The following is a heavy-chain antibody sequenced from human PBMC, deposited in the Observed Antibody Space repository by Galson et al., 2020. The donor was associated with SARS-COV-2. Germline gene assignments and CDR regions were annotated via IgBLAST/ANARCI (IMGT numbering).Heavy chain of an antibody. J-gene: IGHJ6*02. CDR1: GSSFSTYG. V-gene: IGHV3-23*01. CDR2: ISAAGTTTNYGTTT. Sequence: GGSLRLSCVASGSSFSTYGMNWVRQAPGKGLEWVSSISAAGTTTNYGTTTNYADSVKGRFTISRDTSKNTVYLEMKGLRVEDTAVYYCAKDRIAAAGGYWYGMDVWGQGTTVTVSS. CDR3: AKDRIAAAGGYWYGMDV. D-gene: IGHD6-13*01.